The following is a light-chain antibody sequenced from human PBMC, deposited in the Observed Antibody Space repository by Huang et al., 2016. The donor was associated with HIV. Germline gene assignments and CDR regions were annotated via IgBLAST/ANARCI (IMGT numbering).Light chain of an antibody. CDR1: QGITNW. Sequence: DIQMTQSPSSVSASVGDRVTITCRARQGITNWLAWYQQKPGKAPKLLIYAASSLQSGGPSRFSGSGSGTDFTLTIISLQPEDFAIYYCQQANSFPLTFGGGTKVEIK. CDR2: AAS. J-gene: IGKJ4*01. V-gene: IGKV1D-12*01. CDR3: QQANSFPLT.